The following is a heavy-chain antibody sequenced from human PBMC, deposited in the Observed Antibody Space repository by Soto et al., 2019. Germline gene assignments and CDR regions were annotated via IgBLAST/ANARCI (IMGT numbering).Heavy chain of an antibody. J-gene: IGHJ5*02. Sequence: TLSLTCTVSGGSISSGGYYWSWIRQHPGKGLEWIGYIYYSGSTYYNPSLKSRVTISVDTSKNQFSLKLSSVTAADTAVYYCARGGYYGSGSYYNTHTHWFDPWGQGTLVTVSA. CDR3: ARGGYYGSGSYYNTHTHWFDP. V-gene: IGHV4-31*03. D-gene: IGHD3-10*01. CDR1: GGSISSGGYY. CDR2: IYYSGST.